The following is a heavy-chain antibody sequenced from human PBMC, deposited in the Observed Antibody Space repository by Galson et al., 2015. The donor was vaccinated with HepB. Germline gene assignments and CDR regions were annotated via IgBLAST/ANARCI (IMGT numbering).Heavy chain of an antibody. V-gene: IGHV4-4*07. J-gene: IGHJ4*02. CDR2: ISTSGST. Sequence: SETLSLTCTVSGGSISNYYWSWTRQPAGKGLEWIGRISTSGSTNYNPSLKSRVTMSVDTSKNQFSLKLSSVTVADTAVYYCARGGKNRFDYWGQGTLVTVSS. CDR1: GGSISNYY. CDR3: ARGGKNRFDY.